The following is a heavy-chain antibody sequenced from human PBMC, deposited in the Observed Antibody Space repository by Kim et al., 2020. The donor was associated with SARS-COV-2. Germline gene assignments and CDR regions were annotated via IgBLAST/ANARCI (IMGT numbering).Heavy chain of an antibody. V-gene: IGHV1-8*01. Sequence: ASVKVSCKASGYTFTSYDINWVRQATGQGLEWMGWMNPNSGNTGYAQKFQGRVTMTRNTSISTAYMELSSLRSEDTAVYYCARAEEQQLANYYYYYMDVWGKGTTVTVSS. J-gene: IGHJ6*03. CDR1: GYTFTSYD. CDR2: MNPNSGNT. CDR3: ARAEEQQLANYYYYYMDV. D-gene: IGHD6-13*01.